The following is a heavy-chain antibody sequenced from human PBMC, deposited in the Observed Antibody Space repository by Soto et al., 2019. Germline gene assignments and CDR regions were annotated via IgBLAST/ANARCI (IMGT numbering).Heavy chain of an antibody. V-gene: IGHV3-21*01. CDR3: AREYSAAGWFDP. CDR2: ISSSSNYI. CDR1: GFTFSRYS. Sequence: LRLSCAASGFTFSRYSMNWVRQAPGKGLEWVSSISSSSNYIYYADSVKGRFTISRDNAKNSLYLQMNSLRAEHTAVYYCAREYSAAGWFDPWGQGTLVTVSS. J-gene: IGHJ5*02. D-gene: IGHD6-13*01.